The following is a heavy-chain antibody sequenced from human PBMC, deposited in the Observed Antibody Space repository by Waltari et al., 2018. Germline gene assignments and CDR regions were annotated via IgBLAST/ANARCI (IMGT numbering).Heavy chain of an antibody. CDR1: GYTFTGYY. D-gene: IGHD3-22*01. CDR3: ARDSSGYYSSLNY. CDR2: INPNSGGT. V-gene: IGHV1-2*02. Sequence: QVQLVQSGAEVKKPGASVKVSCKASGYTFTGYYMHGVRQAPGQGLEWMGWINPNSGGTNYAQKLQGRVTMTRDTSISTAYMELSRLRSDDTAVYYCARDSSGYYSSLNYWGQGTLVTVSS. J-gene: IGHJ4*02.